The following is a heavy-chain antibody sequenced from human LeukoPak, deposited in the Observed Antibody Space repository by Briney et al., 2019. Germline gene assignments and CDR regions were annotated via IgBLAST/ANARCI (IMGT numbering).Heavy chain of an antibody. CDR2: INPNSGGT. V-gene: IGHV1-2*02. D-gene: IGHD6-19*01. J-gene: IGHJ4*02. Sequence: ASVKVSCKASGYTFTGYYMHWVRQAPGQGLEWMGWINPNSGGTNYAQKFQGRVTMTRDTSISTAYMELSRLRSDDTAVYYCAREISGRVRVGSTHFDYWGQGALVTVSS. CDR1: GYTFTGYY. CDR3: AREISGRVRVGSTHFDY.